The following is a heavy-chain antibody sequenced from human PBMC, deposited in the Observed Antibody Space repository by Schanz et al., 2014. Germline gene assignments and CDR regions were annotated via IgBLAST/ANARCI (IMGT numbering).Heavy chain of an antibody. CDR2: IWFDGNNK. CDR1: GFTFSSYG. V-gene: IGHV3-33*01. J-gene: IGHJ4*02. CDR3: ARDPGGTKTHGL. Sequence: QVQLVESGGGVVQPGRSLRLSCATSGFTFSSYGMHWVRQAPGKGLEWVAVIWFDGNNKYYADSVKGRFTISRDNSKNTLYLQMNSLRAEDTAVYYCARDPGGTKTHGLWGQGTLVTVSS. D-gene: IGHD2-15*01.